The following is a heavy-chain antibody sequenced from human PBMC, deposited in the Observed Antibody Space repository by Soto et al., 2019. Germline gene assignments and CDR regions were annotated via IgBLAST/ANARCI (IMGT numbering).Heavy chain of an antibody. V-gene: IGHV1-69*02. J-gene: IGHJ3*02. CDR3: AGEMYDILTGSGDAFDI. CDR2: IIPILGIA. D-gene: IGHD3-9*01. Sequence: QVQLVQSGAEVKKPGSSVKVSCKASGGTFSSYTISWVRQAPGQGLEWMGRIIPILGIANYAQKFQGRVTITADNSTSTAYMELSSLRSEDTAVYYCAGEMYDILTGSGDAFDIWGQGTMVTVSS. CDR1: GGTFSSYT.